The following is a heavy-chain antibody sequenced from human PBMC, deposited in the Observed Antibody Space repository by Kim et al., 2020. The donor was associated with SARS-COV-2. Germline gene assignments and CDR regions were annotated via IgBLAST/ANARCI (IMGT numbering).Heavy chain of an antibody. Sequence: GGSLRLSCVTSGFTLSTYAMHWVRQVPGKGLEWVSVSASTGDTFYLDSVKGRFNISREDAKNSLFLQMNSLTPGDTAVYYCARGGGGEILTGYTRPYYYYGMDVWGQGTPVTVSS. CDR3: ARGGGGEILTGYTRPYYYYGMDV. CDR1: GFTLSTYA. CDR2: SASTGDT. J-gene: IGHJ6*02. V-gene: IGHV3-13*01. D-gene: IGHD3-9*01.